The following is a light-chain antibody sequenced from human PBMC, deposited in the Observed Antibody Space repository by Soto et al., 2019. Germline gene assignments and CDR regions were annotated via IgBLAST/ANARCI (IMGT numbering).Light chain of an antibody. Sequence: QSALTQPPSASGSPGQSVTISCTGTSSDVGGYNYVSWYQQHPGKAPKLMIYEVSKRPSGVPDRFSASKSGNTASLTVSGLQAEDEADYYCSSYGGSNNYVFGTGTQLTVL. CDR1: SSDVGGYNY. V-gene: IGLV2-8*01. CDR2: EVS. J-gene: IGLJ1*01. CDR3: SSYGGSNNYV.